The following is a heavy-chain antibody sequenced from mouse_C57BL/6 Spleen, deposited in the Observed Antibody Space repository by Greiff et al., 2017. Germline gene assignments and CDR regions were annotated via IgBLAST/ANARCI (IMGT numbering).Heavy chain of an antibody. D-gene: IGHD1-1*01. J-gene: IGHJ1*03. CDR2: INPNNGGT. Sequence: EVQLQQSGPELVKPGASVKIPCKASGYTFTDYNMDWVKQSHGKSLEWIGDINPNNGGTIYNQKFKGKATLTVDKSSSTAYMELRSLTSEDTAVYYCARFPLLRGYFDVWGTGTTVTVSS. CDR1: GYTFTDYN. CDR3: ARFPLLRGYFDV. V-gene: IGHV1-18*01.